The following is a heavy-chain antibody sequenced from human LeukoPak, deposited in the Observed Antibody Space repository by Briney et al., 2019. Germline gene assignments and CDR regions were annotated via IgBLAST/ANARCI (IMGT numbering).Heavy chain of an antibody. J-gene: IGHJ4*02. D-gene: IGHD2-21*02. CDR3: ASDRTPYCGGDCYFDY. CDR1: GFTFSTYW. Sequence: GGSLRVSCAAPGFTFSTYWMSRVRQAPEKGLEWVANTKQDGSEKYYVDSVKGRFTISRENAKNSLYLRINSLRAEDTAVYYCASDRTPYCGGDCYFDYWGQGTLVTVSS. V-gene: IGHV3-7*04. CDR2: TKQDGSEK.